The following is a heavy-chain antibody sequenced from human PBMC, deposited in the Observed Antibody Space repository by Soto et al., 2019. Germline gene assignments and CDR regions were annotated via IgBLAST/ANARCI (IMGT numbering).Heavy chain of an antibody. V-gene: IGHV1-69*02. CDR1: GGTFSSYT. CDR2: IIPILGIA. CDR3: AIRRGAYGGLGIAFDI. J-gene: IGHJ3*02. Sequence: SVKVSCKASGGTFSSYTISWVRQAPGQGLEWMGRIIPILGIANYAQKFQGRVTITADKSTSTAYMELSSLRSEDTAVYYCAIRRGAYGGLGIAFDIWGQGTMVTVSS. D-gene: IGHD5-12*01.